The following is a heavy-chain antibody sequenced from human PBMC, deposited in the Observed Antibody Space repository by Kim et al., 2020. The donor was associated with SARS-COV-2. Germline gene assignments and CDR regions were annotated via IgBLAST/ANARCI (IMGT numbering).Heavy chain of an antibody. CDR1: GFTFSDYY. J-gene: IGHJ5*02. D-gene: IGHD3-10*01. CDR3: ARVGGSGSYYKQAAGWFDP. CDR2: ISSSSSYT. V-gene: IGHV3-11*06. Sequence: GGSLRLSCAASGFTFSDYYMSWIRQAPGKGLEWVSYISSSSSYTNYADSVKGRFTISRDNAKNSLYLQMNSLRAEDTAVYYCARVGGSGSYYKQAAGWFDPWGQGTLVTVSS.